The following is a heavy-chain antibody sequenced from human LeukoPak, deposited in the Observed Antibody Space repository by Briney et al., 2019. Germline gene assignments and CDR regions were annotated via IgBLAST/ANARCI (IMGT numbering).Heavy chain of an antibody. V-gene: IGHV3-74*03. CDR2: INGDATII. Sequence: PGGSLRLSCVASGFTFTRYWMHWVRQVPGKGLEWVSRINGDATIITYADSVKGRFTISRENAKNTLYLQMNSLRAEDTAVYYCERDLILVWTPGDDFDHWGQGTLVTVSS. D-gene: IGHD3-16*01. CDR1: GFTFTRYW. J-gene: IGHJ4*02. CDR3: ERDLILVWTPGDDFDH.